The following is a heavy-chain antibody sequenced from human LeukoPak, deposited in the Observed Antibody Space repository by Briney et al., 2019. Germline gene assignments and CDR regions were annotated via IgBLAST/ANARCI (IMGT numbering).Heavy chain of an antibody. CDR2: IIPIFGTA. V-gene: IGHV1-69*05. J-gene: IGHJ4*02. CDR1: GGTFSSYA. Sequence: SVKVSCKASGGTFSSYAISWVRQAPGQGLEWMRRIIPIFGTANYAQKFQGRVTITTDESTSTAYMELSSLRSEDTAVYYCARDVRIAVAGYYFDYWGQGTLVTVSS. CDR3: ARDVRIAVAGYYFDY. D-gene: IGHD6-19*01.